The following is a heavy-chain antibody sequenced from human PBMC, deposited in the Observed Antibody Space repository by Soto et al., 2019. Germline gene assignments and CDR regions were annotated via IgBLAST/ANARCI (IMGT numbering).Heavy chain of an antibody. D-gene: IGHD3-10*01. CDR3: ARHRIEVVWRGFDF. Sequence: QLQLQESGPGLVKPSETLSLTCTVSTDSSSFTNSYWGWIRQPPRQGLQWIGSSSYNGGTFYNPSLKGRVVISFDTSKQQSSLQVTSVTAADTAVYFCARHRIEVVWRGFDFWGQGSPVTVSS. J-gene: IGHJ4*02. CDR2: SSYNGGT. CDR1: TDSSSFTNSY. V-gene: IGHV4-39*01.